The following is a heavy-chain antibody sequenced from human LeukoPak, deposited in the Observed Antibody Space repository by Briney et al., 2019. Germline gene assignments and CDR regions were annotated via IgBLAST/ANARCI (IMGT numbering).Heavy chain of an antibody. J-gene: IGHJ4*02. CDR3: VKDSPPRYSGSPPAY. Sequence: PGGSLRLSCFASGFPFSDYLLTWVRQAPGRGLEWVANIKQDGSEKYYVDSVKGRFTISRDNAKNSLYPQMNSLRADDTAVYYCVKDSPPRYSGSPPAYWGQGTLVTVSS. D-gene: IGHD1-26*01. V-gene: IGHV3-7*03. CDR1: GFPFSDYL. CDR2: IKQDGSEK.